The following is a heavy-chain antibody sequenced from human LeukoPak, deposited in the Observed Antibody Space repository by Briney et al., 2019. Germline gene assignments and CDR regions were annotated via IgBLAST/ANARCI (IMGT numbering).Heavy chain of an antibody. CDR1: GGSFSGYY. Sequence: SETLSLTCAVYGGSFSGYYWSWLRQPPGKGLEWIGEINHSGSTNYNPSLKSRVTISVDTSKNQFSLKLSSVTAADTAVYYCARGYRQLVVLYWFDPWGQGTLVTVSS. J-gene: IGHJ5*02. CDR3: ARGYRQLVVLYWFDP. D-gene: IGHD6-13*01. V-gene: IGHV4-34*01. CDR2: INHSGST.